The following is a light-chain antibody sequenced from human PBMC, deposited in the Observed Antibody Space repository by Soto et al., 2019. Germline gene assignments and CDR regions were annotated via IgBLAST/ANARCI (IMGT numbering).Light chain of an antibody. CDR3: QQYNSYPFT. CDR1: QSISSR. V-gene: IGKV1-5*03. CDR2: KAS. Sequence: DIQMNQSPSTLSASVGDRVTITCRASQSISSRLAWYQQKPGKAHKLLIYKASSLESGVPSRFSGSGSGTEFTLTISSLQPDDFATYYFQQYNSYPFTFGPGTKVDIK. J-gene: IGKJ3*01.